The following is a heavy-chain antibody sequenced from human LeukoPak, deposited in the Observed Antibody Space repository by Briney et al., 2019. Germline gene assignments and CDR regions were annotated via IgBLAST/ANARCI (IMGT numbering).Heavy chain of an antibody. CDR2: ISYDGSIK. J-gene: IGHJ4*02. D-gene: IGHD6-19*01. V-gene: IGHV3-30-3*01. CDR1: GFTFSSYA. CDR3: ARDLSGWASMYSYFDY. Sequence: GGSLRLSCAASGFTFSSYAIHWVRQAPDKGLEWEAVISYDGSIKYYADSVKGRFTISRDNSKNTLYLQMNSLRAEDTAVYYCARDLSGWASMYSYFDYWGQGTLVTVSS.